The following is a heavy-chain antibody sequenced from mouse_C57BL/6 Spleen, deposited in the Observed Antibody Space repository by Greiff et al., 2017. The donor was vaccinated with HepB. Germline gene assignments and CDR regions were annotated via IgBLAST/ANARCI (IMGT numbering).Heavy chain of an antibody. D-gene: IGHD1-1*02. Sequence: VKLMESGAELVKPGASVKISCKASGYAFSSYWMNWVKQRPGQGLEWIGQIYPGDGDTNYNGKFKGKATLTADKSSSTAYMQLSSLTSEDSAIYFCAREGLYGQFAYWGQGTLVTVSA. CDR3: AREGLYGQFAY. V-gene: IGHV1-80*01. J-gene: IGHJ3*01. CDR2: IYPGDGDT. CDR1: GYAFSSYW.